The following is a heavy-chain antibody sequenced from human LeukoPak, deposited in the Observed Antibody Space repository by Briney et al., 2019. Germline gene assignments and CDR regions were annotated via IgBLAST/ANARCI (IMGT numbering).Heavy chain of an antibody. J-gene: IGHJ4*02. CDR1: GFTFSHYT. CDR2: ISSGSTYI. Sequence: GGSLRLSCVASGFTFSHYTMNWVRQAPGKGLEWVSSISSGSTYIYYSDSVKGRFTISRDNAKNSLFLQMNRPRAEDTAVYYCARFTTTYYFDHWGQGTLVTVSS. D-gene: IGHD3-22*01. CDR3: ARFTTTYYFDH. V-gene: IGHV3-21*01.